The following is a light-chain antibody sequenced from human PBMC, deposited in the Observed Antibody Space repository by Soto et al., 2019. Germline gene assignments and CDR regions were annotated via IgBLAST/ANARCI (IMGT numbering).Light chain of an antibody. CDR3: QQYFRPWT. V-gene: IGKV4-1*01. J-gene: IGKJ1*01. CDR2: WAS. CDR1: QSVLYSSNNKNY. Sequence: DIVMTQSPDSLAVSLGERATINCKSSQSVLYSSNNKNYLAWYQQKPGQPPQLLIYWASTRESGVPDRFSGSGSWTDFTLTISSLQAEDVAVYYCQQYFRPWTFGQGTKVVIK.